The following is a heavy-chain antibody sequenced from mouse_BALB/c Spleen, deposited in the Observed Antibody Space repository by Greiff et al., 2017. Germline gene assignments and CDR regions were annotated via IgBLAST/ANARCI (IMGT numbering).Heavy chain of an antibody. CDR2: ISDGGSYT. CDR3: ARRGYDRGYYAMDY. V-gene: IGHV5-4*02. J-gene: IGHJ4*01. CDR1: GFTFSDYY. Sequence: EVKVVESGGGLVKPGGSLKLSCAASGFTFSDYYMYWVRQTPEKRLEWVATISDGGSYTYYPDSVKGRFTISRDNAKNNLYLQMSSLKSEDTAMYYCARRGYDRGYYAMDYWGQGTSVTVSS. D-gene: IGHD2-2*01.